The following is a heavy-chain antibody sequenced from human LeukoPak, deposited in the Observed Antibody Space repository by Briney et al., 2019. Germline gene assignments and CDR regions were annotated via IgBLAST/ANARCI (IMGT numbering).Heavy chain of an antibody. CDR1: GGTFISYV. D-gene: IGHD1-26*01. J-gene: IGHJ1*01. CDR2: AIPFLGTA. V-gene: IGHV1-69*05. CDR3: AILGPVPY. Sequence: ASVKVSCKGSGGTFISYVISWVRQAPGQGLEWMGGAIPFLGTANYAQKFQERITITTEKSTTTTYMELRSLRSDDTAIYYCAILGPVPYWGQGTQLTVSS.